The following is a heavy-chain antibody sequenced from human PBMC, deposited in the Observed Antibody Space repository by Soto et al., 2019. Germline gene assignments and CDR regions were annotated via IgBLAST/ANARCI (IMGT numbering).Heavy chain of an antibody. D-gene: IGHD6-19*01. Sequence: EVQLLESGGGLVQPGGSLRLSCVGSGFFFSSYTMTWVRQAPGKGLEWVSSFSATSENTYYADSVRGRFTISRDNSKNTLSLQMKSLTAEDTDMYYCAKARDQQWVRLPFDYWGQGILVIVSS. V-gene: IGHV3-23*01. CDR3: AKARDQQWVRLPFDY. CDR2: FSATSENT. CDR1: GFFFSSYT. J-gene: IGHJ4*02.